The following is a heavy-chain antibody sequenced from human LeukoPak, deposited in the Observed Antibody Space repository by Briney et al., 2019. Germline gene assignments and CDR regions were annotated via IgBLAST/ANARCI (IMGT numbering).Heavy chain of an antibody. CDR1: GGSISSSSYY. J-gene: IGHJ2*01. Sequence: PSGTLSLTCTVSGGSISSSSYYWGWIRQPPGKGLEWIGSIYYSGSTYYNPSLKSRVTISVDTSKNQFSLKLSSVTAADTAVYYCARQQVVPAAIPRWYFDLWGRGTLVTVSS. CDR3: ARQQVVPAAIPRWYFDL. CDR2: IYYSGST. D-gene: IGHD2-2*02. V-gene: IGHV4-39*01.